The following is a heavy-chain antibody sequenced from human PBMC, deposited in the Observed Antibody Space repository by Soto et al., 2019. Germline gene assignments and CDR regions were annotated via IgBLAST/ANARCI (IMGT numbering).Heavy chain of an antibody. CDR3: AKELGLIAAAGLFDY. CDR1: GFTFSSYG. D-gene: IGHD6-13*01. V-gene: IGHV3-30*18. CDR2: ISYDGSNK. Sequence: GGSLRLSCAASGFTFSSYGMHWVRQAPGKGLEWVAVISYDGSNKYYADSVKGRFTISRDNSKNTLYLQMNSLRAEDTAVYYCAKELGLIAAAGLFDYWGQGTLVTVSS. J-gene: IGHJ4*02.